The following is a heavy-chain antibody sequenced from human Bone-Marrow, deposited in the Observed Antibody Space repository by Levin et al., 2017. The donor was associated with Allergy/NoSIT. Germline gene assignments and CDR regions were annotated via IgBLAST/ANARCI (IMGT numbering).Heavy chain of an antibody. CDR1: GFSFSDYA. Sequence: GESLKISCSASGFSFSDYAMYWLRQGPGKGLEYVSGIGHNGGNIDYADSVKGRFTISRDNSKKTVNLEMRSLRPEDTAVYSCVKGRSGWFWGGDYFDRWGQGTLVTVSS. CDR3: VKGRSGWFWGGDYFDR. D-gene: IGHD6-19*01. J-gene: IGHJ4*02. V-gene: IGHV3-64D*06. CDR2: IGHNGGNI.